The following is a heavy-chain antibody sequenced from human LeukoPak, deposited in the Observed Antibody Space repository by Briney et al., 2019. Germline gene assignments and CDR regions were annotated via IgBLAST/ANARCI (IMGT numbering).Heavy chain of an antibody. J-gene: IGHJ3*02. CDR2: INHSGST. Sequence: SETLSLTCAVYGGSFSGYYWSWIRQPPGKGLEWIGEINHSGSTNYNPSLKSRVTISVDTSKNQFSLKLSSVTAADTAVYYCARRLRHRGAFDTWGQGTMVTVSS. CDR3: ARRLRHRGAFDT. D-gene: IGHD3-16*01. CDR1: GGSFSGYY. V-gene: IGHV4-34*01.